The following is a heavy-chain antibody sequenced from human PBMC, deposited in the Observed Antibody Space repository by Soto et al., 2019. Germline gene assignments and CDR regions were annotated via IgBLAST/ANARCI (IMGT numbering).Heavy chain of an antibody. V-gene: IGHV1-69*01. Sequence: QVQLVQSGAEVKKPGSSVKVSCKASGGTFSSYAISWVRQAHGQGLEWMGGIIPIFGTANYAQKFQGRVTITADESTSTAYMELSSLRSEDTAVYYCAIQIAVAGIVQYYFDYWGQGTLVTVSS. CDR3: AIQIAVAGIVQYYFDY. CDR2: IIPIFGTA. J-gene: IGHJ4*02. D-gene: IGHD6-19*01. CDR1: GGTFSSYA.